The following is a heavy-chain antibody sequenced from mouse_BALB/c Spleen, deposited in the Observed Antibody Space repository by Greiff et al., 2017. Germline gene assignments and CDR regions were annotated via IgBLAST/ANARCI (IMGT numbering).Heavy chain of an antibody. CDR3: ARRNGNYYAMDY. CDR1: GYAFSSYW. J-gene: IGHJ4*01. Sequence: QVQLQQSGAELVRPGSSVKISCKASGYAFSSYWMNWVKQRPRQGLEWIGQIYPGDGDTNYNRKFKGKATLTADKSSSTAYMQLSSLTSEDSAVYFCARRNGNYYAMDYWGQGTSVTVSS. D-gene: IGHD1-1*01. CDR2: IYPGDGDT. V-gene: IGHV1-80*01.